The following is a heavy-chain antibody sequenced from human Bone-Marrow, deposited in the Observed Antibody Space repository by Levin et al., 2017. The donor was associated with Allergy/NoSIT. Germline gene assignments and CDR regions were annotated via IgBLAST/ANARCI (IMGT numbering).Heavy chain of an antibody. J-gene: IGHJ4*02. CDR3: TRGGSGSFYYLAPDQ. CDR2: ISNSGVYI. CDR1: GFTFSSYS. D-gene: IGHD3-10*01. V-gene: IGHV3-21*01. Sequence: SCAASGFTFSSYSMNWVRQAPGKGLEWVSSISNSGVYIYYADSLKGRFTVSRDNAKKSLFLQMNSLRAEDTAIYYCTRGGSGSFYYLAPDQWGQGTLVTVSS.